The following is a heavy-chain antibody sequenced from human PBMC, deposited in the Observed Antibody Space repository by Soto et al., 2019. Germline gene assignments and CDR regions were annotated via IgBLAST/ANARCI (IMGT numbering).Heavy chain of an antibody. V-gene: IGHV3-30*18. CDR2: ISYDGSNK. CDR1: GFTFSIYG. D-gene: IGHD6-6*01. CDR3: AKDRRGSSDY. J-gene: IGHJ4*02. Sequence: GGSLRLSCAASGFTFSIYGMHWVRQAPGKGLEWVAVISYDGSNKYYADSVKGRFTISRDNSKNTLYLQMNSLRAEDTAVYYCAKDRRGSSDYWGQGTLVTVSS.